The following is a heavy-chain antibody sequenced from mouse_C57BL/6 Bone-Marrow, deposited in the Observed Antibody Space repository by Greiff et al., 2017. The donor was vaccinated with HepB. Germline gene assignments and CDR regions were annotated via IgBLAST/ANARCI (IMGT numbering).Heavy chain of an antibody. V-gene: IGHV1-82*01. CDR1: GYAFSSSW. CDR3: AREAEGY. J-gene: IGHJ2*01. D-gene: IGHD6-1*01. CDR2: IYPGDGDT. Sequence: VKLMESGPELVKPGASVKISCKASGYAFSSSWMNWVKQRPGKGLEWIGRIYPGDGDTNYNGKFKGKATLTADKSSSTAYMELRSLTSEDSAVYFCAREAEGYWGQGTTLTVSS.